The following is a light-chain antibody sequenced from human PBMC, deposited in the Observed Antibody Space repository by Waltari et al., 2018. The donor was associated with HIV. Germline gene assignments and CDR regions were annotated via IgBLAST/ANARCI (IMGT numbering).Light chain of an antibody. CDR1: QSVSNH. Sequence: DTVLTQYPATLSLSPGERATLSCRASQSVSNHLAWYQQKPGQAPRLLIYDASNRATGVPARFSGSRSGTDFTLTISSLDPEDFAVYYGQQRSNWPPEFTFGPGTKVDIK. CDR3: QQRSNWPPEFT. J-gene: IGKJ3*01. CDR2: DAS. V-gene: IGKV3-11*01.